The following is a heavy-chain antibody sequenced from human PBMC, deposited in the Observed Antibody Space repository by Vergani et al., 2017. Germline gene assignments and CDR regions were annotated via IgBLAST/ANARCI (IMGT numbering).Heavy chain of an antibody. CDR1: GYFFSGYF. CDR2: INSKSGAT. V-gene: IGHV1-2*02. CDR3: AAAVVVDAFDV. Sequence: QVQLVQSGAEVKKPGASVRVSCKGYGYFFSGYFMHWVRQAPRQGLEWMGWINSKSGATNSAQKFQGRVTLTRDTTISTAYMELSSLTSDDTAVYYCAAAVVVDAFDVWAQGTMVTVSP. J-gene: IGHJ3*01. D-gene: IGHD2-15*01.